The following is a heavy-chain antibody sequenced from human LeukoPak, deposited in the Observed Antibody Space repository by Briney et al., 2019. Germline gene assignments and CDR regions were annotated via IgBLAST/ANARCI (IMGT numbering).Heavy chain of an antibody. D-gene: IGHD1-26*01. CDR1: GFTFSSYG. J-gene: IGHJ4*02. Sequence: GRSLRLSCAASGFTFSSYGMHWVRQAPGKGLEWVAVIWYDGSNKYYADSVKGRFTISRDNSKNTLYLQMNSLRAEDTAVYYCARDSLVGATEYYFDYWGQGTLVTVSS. CDR3: ARDSLVGATEYYFDY. V-gene: IGHV3-33*01. CDR2: IWYDGSNK.